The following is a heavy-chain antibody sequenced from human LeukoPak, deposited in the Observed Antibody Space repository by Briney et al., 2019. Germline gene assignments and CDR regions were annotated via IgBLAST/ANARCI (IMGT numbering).Heavy chain of an antibody. CDR2: INPNSGGT. CDR3: ARDLRSLLWFAESSGEDAFDI. V-gene: IGHV1-2*02. CDR1: GYTFTGYY. Sequence: ASVKVSCKASGYTFTGYYMHWVRQAPGQGLEWMGWINPNSGGTNYAQKFQGRVTMTRDTSISTAYMELSRLRSDDTAVYYCARDLRSLLWFAESSGEDAFDIWGQGTMVTLSS. D-gene: IGHD3-10*01. J-gene: IGHJ3*02.